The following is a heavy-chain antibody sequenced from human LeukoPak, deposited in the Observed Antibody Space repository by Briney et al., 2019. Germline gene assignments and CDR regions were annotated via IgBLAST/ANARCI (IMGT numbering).Heavy chain of an antibody. D-gene: IGHD1-26*01. J-gene: IGHJ6*03. CDR1: GFTFSSYS. V-gene: IGHV3-30*02. Sequence: TGGSLRLSCAASGFTFSSYSMVWVRQAPGKGLEWVAFIRFDGGNEYYADSVKGRFTISRDNSKNTLYLQMNSLRAEDTAVYYCARSYGSYYYYYMDVWGKGTTVTVSS. CDR2: IRFDGGNE. CDR3: ARSYGSYYYYYMDV.